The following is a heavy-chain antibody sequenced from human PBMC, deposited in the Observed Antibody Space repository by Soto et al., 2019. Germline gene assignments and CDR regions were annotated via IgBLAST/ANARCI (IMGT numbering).Heavy chain of an antibody. J-gene: IGHJ3*01. D-gene: IGHD2-15*01. CDR3: ARERRYCSGGSCTPGAFEF. Sequence: QVQLVESGGGVVQPGRSLRLSCAASGFTFSSYGMHWVRQAPGKGLEWVAVIWYDGSNKYYADSVKGRFTISRDNSKNPMYLQMNLLRAEDTALYYCARERRYCSGGSCTPGAFEFCGQEIMVTFSS. CDR2: IWYDGSNK. CDR1: GFTFSSYG. V-gene: IGHV3-33*01.